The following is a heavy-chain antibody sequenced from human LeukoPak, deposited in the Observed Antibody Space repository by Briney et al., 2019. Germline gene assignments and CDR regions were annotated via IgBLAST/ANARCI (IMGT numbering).Heavy chain of an antibody. Sequence: SETLSLTCTVSGYSISSGYYWGWIRQPPGKGLEWIGSIYHSGNTYYNPSLKSRVTISVDTSKNQFSLKVSSVTAADTAVYYCARGYGSGFAYWGQGTLVTVSS. V-gene: IGHV4-38-2*02. CDR1: GYSISSGYY. J-gene: IGHJ4*02. D-gene: IGHD3-10*01. CDR2: IYHSGNT. CDR3: ARGYGSGFAY.